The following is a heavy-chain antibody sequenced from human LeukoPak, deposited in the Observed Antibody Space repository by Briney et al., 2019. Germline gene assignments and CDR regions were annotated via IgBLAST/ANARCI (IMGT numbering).Heavy chain of an antibody. J-gene: IGHJ1*01. D-gene: IGHD3-22*01. CDR2: INGDGSTT. CDR1: GFTFSRYW. CDR3: ATGNYYDSRGYYTFGH. Sequence: GGSLRLSWAASGFTFSRYWMHWVRQAPGKGLVLVSRINGDGSTTSYADSVKGGFTISRDNAKNTLYLQMNSLRAEDTAVYYCATGNYYDSRGYYTFGHWGQGTLVTVSS. V-gene: IGHV3-74*01.